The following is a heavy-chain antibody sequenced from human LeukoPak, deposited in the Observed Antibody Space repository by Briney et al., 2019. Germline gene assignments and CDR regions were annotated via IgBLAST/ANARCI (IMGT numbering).Heavy chain of an antibody. CDR3: AELVAKGY. V-gene: IGHV4-38-2*01. D-gene: IGHD6-6*01. CDR1: GFIFSDCY. CDR2: IYYSGST. Sequence: GSLRLSCAASGFIFSDCYMSWIRQPPGKGLEWIGSIYYSGSTYYNPSLKSRVTISVDTSKNQFSLKLSSVTAADTAVYYCAELVAKGYWGQGTLVTVSS. J-gene: IGHJ4*02.